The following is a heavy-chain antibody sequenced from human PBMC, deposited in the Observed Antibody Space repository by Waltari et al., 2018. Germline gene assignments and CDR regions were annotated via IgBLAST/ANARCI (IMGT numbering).Heavy chain of an antibody. Sequence: EVQLVESGGGLVQPGGSLRLSCAASGFTFSSYWMHWVRQAPGKGLVWVSRISSDGSSTSYADSVKGRFTISRDNAKNTLYLQMNSLRAEDTAVYYCARDGYSYGLGTFDIWGQGTMVTVSS. V-gene: IGHV3-74*01. J-gene: IGHJ3*02. CDR2: ISSDGSST. CDR3: ARDGYSYGLGTFDI. CDR1: GFTFSSYW. D-gene: IGHD5-18*01.